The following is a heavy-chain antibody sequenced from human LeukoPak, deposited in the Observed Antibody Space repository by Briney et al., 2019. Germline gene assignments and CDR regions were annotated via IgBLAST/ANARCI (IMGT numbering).Heavy chain of an antibody. CDR1: GFTFSNAW. D-gene: IGHD2-2*01. Sequence: GGSLRLSCAASGFTFSNAWMSWVRQAPGKGLEWVGRIKSKTDGGTTDYAAPVKGRFTISRDDSKNTLYLQMNSLKTEDTAVYYCTTFLTSGIVVVPAALEDVDYWGQGTLVTVSS. V-gene: IGHV3-15*01. CDR3: TTFLTSGIVVVPAALEDVDY. J-gene: IGHJ4*02. CDR2: IKSKTDGGTT.